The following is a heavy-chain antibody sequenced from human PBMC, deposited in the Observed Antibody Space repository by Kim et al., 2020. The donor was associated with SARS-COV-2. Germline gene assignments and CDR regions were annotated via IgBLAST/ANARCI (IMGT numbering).Heavy chain of an antibody. V-gene: IGHV3-30*18. J-gene: IGHJ6*02. Sequence: GGSLRLSCAASGFTFSSYGMHWVRQAPGKGLEWVAVISYDGSNKYYADSVKGRFTISRDNSKNTLYLQMNSLRAEDTAVYYCAKQKGQFPYSSHTPLDVWGQGTTVTVSS. D-gene: IGHD6-19*01. CDR2: ISYDGSNK. CDR3: AKQKGQFPYSSHTPLDV. CDR1: GFTFSSYG.